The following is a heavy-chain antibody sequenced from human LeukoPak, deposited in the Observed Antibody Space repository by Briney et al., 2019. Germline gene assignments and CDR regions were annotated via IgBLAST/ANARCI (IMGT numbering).Heavy chain of an antibody. CDR3: ARGGRDGYNDGAQI. CDR2: MYPDDSDI. CDR1: GYSFSTYW. J-gene: IGHJ3*02. Sequence: GESLKISCKSSGYSFSTYWISWVRQMPGKGLEWMGLMYPDDSDIKYSPSFEGQVTFSADKSISTAYLQWSSLKASDTAMYYCARGGRDGYNDGAQIWGQGTMVTVSS. D-gene: IGHD5-24*01. V-gene: IGHV5-51*01.